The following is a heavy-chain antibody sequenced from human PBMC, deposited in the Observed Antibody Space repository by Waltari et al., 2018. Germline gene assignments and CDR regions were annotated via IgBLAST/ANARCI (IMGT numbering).Heavy chain of an antibody. CDR3: WLSSPDSYYYYYYYMDV. J-gene: IGHJ6*03. D-gene: IGHD5-12*01. V-gene: IGHV3-30*02. CDR2: IRYDGSNK. CDR1: GFTFSSYG. Sequence: QVQLVESGGGVVQPGGSLRLSCAASGFTFSSYGMHWVHQAPGKGREGVAFIRYDGSNKYYADSVKGRFTITRDNSKNTLYLQMNSLRAEDTAVYYCWLSSPDSYYYYYYYMDVWGKGTTVTISS.